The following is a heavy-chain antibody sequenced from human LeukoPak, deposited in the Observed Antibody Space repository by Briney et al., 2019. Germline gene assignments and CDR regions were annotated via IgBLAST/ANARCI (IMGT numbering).Heavy chain of an antibody. CDR1: GGSISSGSYY. Sequence: SETLSLTCTVSGGSISSGSYYWSWIRQPAGKGLEWIGRIYTSGSTNYNPSLKSRVTISVDTSKNQFSLKLSSVTAADTAVYYCARDRGHYDFWSGIDAFDIWGQGTMVTVSS. V-gene: IGHV4-61*02. CDR3: ARDRGHYDFWSGIDAFDI. J-gene: IGHJ3*02. D-gene: IGHD3-3*01. CDR2: IYTSGST.